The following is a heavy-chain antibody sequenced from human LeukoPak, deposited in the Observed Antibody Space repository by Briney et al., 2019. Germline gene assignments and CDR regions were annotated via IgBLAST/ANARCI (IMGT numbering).Heavy chain of an antibody. CDR1: GYTFISYW. CDR2: IYPGDSET. J-gene: IGHJ4*02. CDR3: ARREYSFDY. V-gene: IGHV5-51*01. Sequence: GKSLKISCKGSGYTFISYWIGWVRQMPGKGLEWMGSIYPGDSETRYSPSVQGQVTISADKSTSTAYLQWSSLKASDTALYYCARREYSFDYWGQGTLVTVSS. D-gene: IGHD2/OR15-2a*01.